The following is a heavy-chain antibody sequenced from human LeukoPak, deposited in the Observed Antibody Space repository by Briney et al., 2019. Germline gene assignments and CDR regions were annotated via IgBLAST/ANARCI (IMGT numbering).Heavy chain of an antibody. CDR3: ARDSRLVGSSWYAYNWFDP. Sequence: ASVKVSCKASGYTFTSYYMHWVRQAPGQGLEWMGIINPSGGSTSYAQKFQGRVTMTRDTSTSTVYMELSSLRSEDTAVYYCARDSRLVGSSWYAYNWFDPWGQGTLVTVSS. V-gene: IGHV1-46*01. CDR2: INPSGGST. D-gene: IGHD6-13*01. J-gene: IGHJ5*02. CDR1: GYTFTSYY.